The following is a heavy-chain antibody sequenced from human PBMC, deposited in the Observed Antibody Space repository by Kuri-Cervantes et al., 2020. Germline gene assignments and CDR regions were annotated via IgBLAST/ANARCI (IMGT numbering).Heavy chain of an antibody. J-gene: IGHJ3*02. D-gene: IGHD1-26*01. CDR3: ARVSTRWELTYAFDI. CDR1: GFTVSSNY. Sequence: GESLKISCAASGFTVSSNYMSWVRQAPGKGLEWVSVIYSGGSTYYADSVKGRLTISRDNSKNTLYLQMNSLRAEDTAVYYCARVSTRWELTYAFDIWGQGTMVTVSS. V-gene: IGHV3-53*01. CDR2: IYSGGST.